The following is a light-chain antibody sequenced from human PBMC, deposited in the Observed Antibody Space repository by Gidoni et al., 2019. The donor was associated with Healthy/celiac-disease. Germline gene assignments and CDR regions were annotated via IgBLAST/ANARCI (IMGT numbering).Light chain of an antibody. CDR1: QSVSSN. J-gene: IGKJ1*01. CDR3: QQYNNWPRT. V-gene: IGKV3-15*01. Sequence: EIVMTQSPATLSVSPGKRATLSCRASQSVSSNLAWYQQKPGQAPRLLIYGASTRATGIPARFSGSGSGTEFTLTIRSLQSEDFAVYYCQQYNNWPRTFGQGTKVEFK. CDR2: GAS.